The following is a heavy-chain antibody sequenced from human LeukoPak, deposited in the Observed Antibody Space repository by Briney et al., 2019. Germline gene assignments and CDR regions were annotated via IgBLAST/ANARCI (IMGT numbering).Heavy chain of an antibody. Sequence: GASVKVSCEASGYTFTGYYMHWVRQAPGQGLEWMGRINPNNGGTNYAQKFQGRVTMTGDTSISTAYMELSSLRSEDTAVYYCTRESGSYHGNDYWGQGTLVTVSS. V-gene: IGHV1-2*06. D-gene: IGHD1-26*01. CDR2: INPNNGGT. CDR3: TRESGSYHGNDY. CDR1: GYTFTGYY. J-gene: IGHJ4*02.